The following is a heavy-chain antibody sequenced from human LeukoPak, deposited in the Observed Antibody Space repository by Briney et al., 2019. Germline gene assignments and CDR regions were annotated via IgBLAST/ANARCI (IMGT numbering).Heavy chain of an antibody. Sequence: GALVKVSCKASGGTFSSYAISWVRQAPGQGLEWMGGIIPIFGTANYAQKFQGRVTITADESTSTAYMELSSLRSEDTAVYYCARDLPPAVAGIGLLGAFDIWGQGTMVTVSS. CDR3: ARDLPPAVAGIGLLGAFDI. CDR1: GGTFSSYA. CDR2: IIPIFGTA. V-gene: IGHV1-69*01. D-gene: IGHD6-19*01. J-gene: IGHJ3*02.